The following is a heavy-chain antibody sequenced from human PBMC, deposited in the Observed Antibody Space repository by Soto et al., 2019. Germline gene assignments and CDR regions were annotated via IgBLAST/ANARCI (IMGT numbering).Heavy chain of an antibody. CDR3: ARSGDYVAFDY. CDR2: INYSGYT. V-gene: IGHV4-30-4*01. CDR1: GDSFSSGDYT. Sequence: QVQLQESGPGLVKPSQTLSLTCTVSGDSFSSGDYTWSWIRQPPGKGLEWIGYINYSGYTYNNPSLKSRLTMSVDTSKNQFSLKLRSVTAADTAVYYCARSGDYVAFDYWGQGTLVTVSS. J-gene: IGHJ4*02. D-gene: IGHD4-17*01.